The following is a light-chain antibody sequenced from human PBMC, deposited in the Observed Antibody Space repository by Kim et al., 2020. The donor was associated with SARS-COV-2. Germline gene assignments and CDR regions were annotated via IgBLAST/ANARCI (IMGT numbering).Light chain of an antibody. J-gene: IGLJ3*02. CDR3: QSYDSSNWV. Sequence: NFMLTQPHSVSESPGKTITISYTRSSGSIAINYVQWYQQRPGSAPTTVIYEDNQRPSGVPDRFSGTIDSSSNSASLTISGLKTEDEADYYCQSYDSSNWVFGGGTQLTVL. CDR2: EDN. CDR1: SGSIAINY. V-gene: IGLV6-57*04.